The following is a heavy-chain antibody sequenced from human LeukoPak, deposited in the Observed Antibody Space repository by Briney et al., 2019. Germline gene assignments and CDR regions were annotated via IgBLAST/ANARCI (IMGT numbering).Heavy chain of an antibody. Sequence: SETLSLTCTVSVGSITSGDYYWSWIRQPPGKGLEWIGYIYYSGSTYYKPTLKSRVTISVDTSKDQFSLKLSSVTAADTAVYYCVRGRGDGGYTIFDNWGQGTLVTVSS. CDR1: VGSITSGDYY. CDR3: VRGRGDGGYTIFDN. J-gene: IGHJ4*02. CDR2: IYYSGST. D-gene: IGHD5-24*01. V-gene: IGHV4-30-4*01.